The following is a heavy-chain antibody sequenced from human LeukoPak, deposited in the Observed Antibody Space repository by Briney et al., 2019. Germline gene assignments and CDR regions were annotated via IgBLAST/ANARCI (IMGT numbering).Heavy chain of an antibody. D-gene: IGHD4-17*01. CDR3: ARGGYDYGDYYFDY. CDR2: IYHSGST. V-gene: IGHV4-34*01. Sequence: SETLSLTCAVYGGSFSGYYWSWIRQPPGKGLEWIGEIYHSGSTNYNPSLKSRVTISVDKSKNQFSLKLSSVTAADTAVYYCARGGYDYGDYYFDYWGQGTLVTVSS. CDR1: GGSFSGYY. J-gene: IGHJ4*02.